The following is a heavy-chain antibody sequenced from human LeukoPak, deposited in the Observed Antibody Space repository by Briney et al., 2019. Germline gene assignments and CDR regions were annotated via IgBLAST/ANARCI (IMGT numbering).Heavy chain of an antibody. V-gene: IGHV3-7*01. D-gene: IGHD5-12*01. CDR2: IKNDGSEK. J-gene: IGHJ4*02. CDR3: TRDSGLSGYDLLDY. Sequence: GGSLRLSCAASGFPFRTYWITWVRQAPGKGLEWVANIKNDGSEKYYVDSVKGRFTISRDNAENSLFLQMNSLRVEDTAVYYCTRDSGLSGYDLLDYWGQGTLVTVSS. CDR1: GFPFRTYW.